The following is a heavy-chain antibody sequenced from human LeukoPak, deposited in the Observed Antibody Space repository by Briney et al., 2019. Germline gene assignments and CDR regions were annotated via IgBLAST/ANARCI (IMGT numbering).Heavy chain of an antibody. CDR3: ARGKGASSFDP. Sequence: SATLSLTCTVSGGSISSYYWSWIRQHAGEGVEWIGRIYTSGSTNYNPSLKSRVTMSVDTSKNQFSLKLSSVTAADTAVYYCARGKGASSFDPWGQGTLVTVSS. J-gene: IGHJ5*02. CDR2: IYTSGST. CDR1: GGSISSYY. V-gene: IGHV4-4*07.